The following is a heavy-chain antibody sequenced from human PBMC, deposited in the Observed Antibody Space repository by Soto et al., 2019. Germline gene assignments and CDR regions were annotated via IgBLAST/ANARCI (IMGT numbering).Heavy chain of an antibody. D-gene: IGHD6-19*01. Sequence: GGSLRLSCVGSGFTFSSNWMTWVRQAPGKGLEWVGDIRQDGSNKYYVDSVKGRFTISRDNSKDTLYLQMNSLRAEDTAVYYCARFASSSGGYVVDYWGQGTLVTVSS. CDR1: GFTFSSNW. J-gene: IGHJ4*02. V-gene: IGHV3-7*04. CDR2: IRQDGSNK. CDR3: ARFASSSGGYVVDY.